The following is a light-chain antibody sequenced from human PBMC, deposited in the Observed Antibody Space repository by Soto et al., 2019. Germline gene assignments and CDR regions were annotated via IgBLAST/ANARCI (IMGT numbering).Light chain of an antibody. Sequence: EIVLTQSPGTLSLSPGERATLSCRASQSVSSNLLAWYQQKPGQAPRLLIYGATNGATGIPDRFSGSGSGTDFTLTISRLEPEDFAVYYCQHYGSSTRTFGQGTKVEIK. CDR3: QHYGSSTRT. J-gene: IGKJ1*01. V-gene: IGKV3-20*01. CDR2: GAT. CDR1: QSVSSNL.